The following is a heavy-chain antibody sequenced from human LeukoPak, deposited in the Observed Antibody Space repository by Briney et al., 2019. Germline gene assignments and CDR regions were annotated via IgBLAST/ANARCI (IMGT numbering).Heavy chain of an antibody. D-gene: IGHD3-10*01. CDR3: ARRRMGRGLYGSGSTALCY. V-gene: IGHV1-18*04. CDR1: GYTFTSYG. J-gene: IGHJ4*02. CDR2: ISAYNGKT. Sequence: ASVNVSCKASGYTFTSYGISWVRKPPGQGLEWMGCISAYNGKTNYAQQLQSSVTMTTDTPPSTAYMELRSLRSDDTAVYYCARRRMGRGLYGSGSTALCYWGEGTLVTLSS.